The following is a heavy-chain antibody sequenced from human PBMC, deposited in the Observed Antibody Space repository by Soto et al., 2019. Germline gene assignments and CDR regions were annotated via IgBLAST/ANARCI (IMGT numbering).Heavy chain of an antibody. CDR2: ISISGST. D-gene: IGHD5-18*01. J-gene: IGHJ4*02. CDR1: GGSVTSDEDY. CDR3: ATESGSTYGYFDH. V-gene: IGHV4-30-4*01. Sequence: PSETLSLTCTVSGGSVTSDEDYWTWIRQSPGKGLEWIGYISISGSTGCNPSLKTRLSMSVDRSKNQFTLRLTAVTAADTAAYFCATESGSTYGYFDHWGQGTQVTVSS.